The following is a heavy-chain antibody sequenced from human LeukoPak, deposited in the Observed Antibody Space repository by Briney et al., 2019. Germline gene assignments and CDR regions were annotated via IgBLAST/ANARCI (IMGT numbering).Heavy chain of an antibody. J-gene: IGHJ4*02. CDR1: GGSINSSSYY. D-gene: IGHD3-10*01. CDR2: IYTSGST. V-gene: IGHV4-61*02. Sequence: SETLSLTCTVSGGSINSSSYYWGWIRQPAGKGLEWIGRIYTSGSTNYNPSLKSRVTISVDTSKNQFSLKLSSVTAADTAVYYCAREPIYYYGSGSYPQSDYWGQGTLVTVSS. CDR3: AREPIYYYGSGSYPQSDY.